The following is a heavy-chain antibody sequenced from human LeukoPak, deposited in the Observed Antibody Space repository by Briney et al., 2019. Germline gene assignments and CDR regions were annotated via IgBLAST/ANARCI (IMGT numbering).Heavy chain of an antibody. V-gene: IGHV4-39*01. CDR3: ARGMHYYDSSGYYY. Sequence: PSETLSLPCTVSGGSISSSSYYWGWIRQPPGKGLEWFGSIYYSGSTYYNPSLKSRVTISVDTSKNQFSLKLSSVTAADTAVYYCARGMHYYDSSGYYYWGQGTLVTVSS. J-gene: IGHJ4*02. D-gene: IGHD3-22*01. CDR1: GGSISSSSYY. CDR2: IYYSGST.